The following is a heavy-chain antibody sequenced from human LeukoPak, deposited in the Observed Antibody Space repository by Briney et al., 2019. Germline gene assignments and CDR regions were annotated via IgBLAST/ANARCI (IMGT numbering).Heavy chain of an antibody. Sequence: ASVKVSCKASGYSFTSHYMHWVRQAPGQGLEWLGLINPSGGSTSYAQKFQGRVTMTRDMSTSTVYMELSSLRSEDTAVYYCARDLASYSSSRGDEEGYWGQGTLVTVSS. CDR1: GYSFTSHY. J-gene: IGHJ4*02. CDR3: ARDLASYSSSRGDEEGY. D-gene: IGHD6-6*01. V-gene: IGHV1-46*01. CDR2: INPSGGST.